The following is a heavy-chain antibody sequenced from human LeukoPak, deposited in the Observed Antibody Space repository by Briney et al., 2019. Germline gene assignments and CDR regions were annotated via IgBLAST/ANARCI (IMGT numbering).Heavy chain of an antibody. D-gene: IGHD3-10*01. CDR1: GGSISSSSYY. J-gene: IGHJ3*02. CDR2: IYYSGST. Sequence: SETLSLTCTVSGGSISSSSYYWGWIRQPPGKGLEWIGSIYYSGSTYYNPSLKSRVTISVDTSKNQFSLKLSSVTAADTAVYYCARSVMVRGFFRDAFDIWGQGTMVTVSS. V-gene: IGHV4-39*07. CDR3: ARSVMVRGFFRDAFDI.